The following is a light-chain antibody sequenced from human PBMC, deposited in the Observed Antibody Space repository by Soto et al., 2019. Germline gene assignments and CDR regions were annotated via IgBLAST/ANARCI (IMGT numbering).Light chain of an antibody. CDR3: QSYDSSLSGVV. CDR1: SSNIGAGYD. CDR2: GNN. V-gene: IGLV1-40*01. J-gene: IGLJ2*01. Sequence: QAVVTQPPSVSGAPGQRVTISCTGSSSNIGAGYDIHWYQQVPGTAPKLLIYGNNNRPSGVPDRFSGSKSGTSASLAITGLQAEDEADYYCQSYDSSLSGVVFGGGTKVTVL.